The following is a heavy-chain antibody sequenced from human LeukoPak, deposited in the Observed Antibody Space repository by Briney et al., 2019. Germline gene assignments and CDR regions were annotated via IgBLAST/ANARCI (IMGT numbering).Heavy chain of an antibody. Sequence: GGSLRLSCAASGFTVSSNYMSWVRQAPGKGLEWVSVIYSGGSTYYADSVKGRFTISRDNSKNTLYLQMNSLRAEDTAVYYCARGGSYCSSTSCYSGYYMDVWGKGTTVTISS. V-gene: IGHV3-66*01. D-gene: IGHD2-2*02. CDR2: IYSGGST. CDR3: ARGGSYCSSTSCYSGYYMDV. J-gene: IGHJ6*03. CDR1: GFTVSSNY.